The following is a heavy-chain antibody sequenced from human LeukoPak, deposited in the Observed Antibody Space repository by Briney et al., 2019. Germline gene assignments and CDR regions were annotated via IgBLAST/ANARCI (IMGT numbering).Heavy chain of an antibody. D-gene: IGHD2-15*01. Sequence: GGSLRLSCAASGLSFGAHAMHWVRQAPGMGLEWVSGVGGGGQRTHYANSVKGRFTISRDNSKNTLYLQMNSLRAEDTAIYYCAKDRGYYVDTGTINFWGQGTLVTVSS. CDR3: AKDRGYYVDTGTINF. CDR1: GLSFGAHA. V-gene: IGHV3-23*01. CDR2: VGGGGQRT. J-gene: IGHJ4*02.